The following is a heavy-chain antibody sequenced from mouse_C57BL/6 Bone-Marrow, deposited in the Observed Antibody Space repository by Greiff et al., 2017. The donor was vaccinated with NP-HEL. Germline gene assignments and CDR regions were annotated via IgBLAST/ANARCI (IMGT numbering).Heavy chain of an antibody. CDR2: ISSGSSTI. Sequence: EVNVVESGGGLVKPGGSLKLSCAASGFTFSDYGMHWVRQAPEKGLEWVAYISSGSSTIYYADTVKGRFTISRDNAKNTLFLQMTSLRSEDTAMYYCARRELYYYGSSYWYFDVWGTGTTVTVSS. CDR1: GFTFSDYG. CDR3: ARRELYYYGSSYWYFDV. V-gene: IGHV5-17*01. D-gene: IGHD1-1*01. J-gene: IGHJ1*03.